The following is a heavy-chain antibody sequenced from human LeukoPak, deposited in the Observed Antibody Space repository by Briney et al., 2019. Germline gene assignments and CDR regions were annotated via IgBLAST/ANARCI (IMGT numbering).Heavy chain of an antibody. V-gene: IGHV3-33*01. CDR2: IWYDGSTK. CDR3: ARWGDGARLDY. D-gene: IGHD1-26*01. Sequence: GGSLRLSCAASGFTFSSSGMHWVRQAPGKGLEWVAVIWYDGSTKYYGDAVKGRFTISRDNSKDTLYLQMNSLRVEDTAVYYCARWGDGARLDYWGQGTLVTVSS. J-gene: IGHJ4*02. CDR1: GFTFSSSG.